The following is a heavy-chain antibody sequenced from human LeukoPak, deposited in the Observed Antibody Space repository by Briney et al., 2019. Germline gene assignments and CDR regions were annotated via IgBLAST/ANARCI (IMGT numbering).Heavy chain of an antibody. CDR1: GGSISSGAYS. CDR3: ARERHYTMDV. J-gene: IGHJ6*02. V-gene: IGHV4-30-2*01. CDR2: IYHSGST. D-gene: IGHD3-10*01. Sequence: SETLSLTCTVSGGSISSGAYSWSWIRQPPGKGLEWIGYIYHSGSTYYNPSLKSRVTISVDRSKNQFSLKLSSVTAADTAVYYCARERHYTMDVWGQGTTVTVSS.